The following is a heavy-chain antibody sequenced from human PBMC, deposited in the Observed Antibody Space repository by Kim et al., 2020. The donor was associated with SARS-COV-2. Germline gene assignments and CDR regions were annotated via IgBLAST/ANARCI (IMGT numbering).Heavy chain of an antibody. D-gene: IGHD3-22*01. V-gene: IGHV3-48*02. Sequence: GGSLRLSCAASGFTFSSYSMNWVRQAPGKGLEWVSYISSSSSTIYYADSVKGRFTISRDNAKNSLYLQMNSLRDEDTAVYYCARYYDYDSSGYLYNWFDPWGQGTLVTVSS. J-gene: IGHJ5*02. CDR1: GFTFSSYS. CDR3: ARYYDYDSSGYLYNWFDP. CDR2: ISSSSSTI.